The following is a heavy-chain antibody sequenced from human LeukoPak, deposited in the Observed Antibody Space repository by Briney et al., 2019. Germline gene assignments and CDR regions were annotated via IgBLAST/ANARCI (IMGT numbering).Heavy chain of an antibody. Sequence: SETLSLTCTVSGGSVTDYYWSWIRQSPGKGLEWIGYIYYSGSTNYNPSLKSRVTISVDTSKNQFSLKLSSVTAADTAVYYCARDLRRKVYYDSSGYSSDAFDIWGQGTMVTVSS. D-gene: IGHD3-22*01. V-gene: IGHV4-59*02. J-gene: IGHJ3*02. CDR1: GGSVTDYY. CDR3: ARDLRRKVYYDSSGYSSDAFDI. CDR2: IYYSGST.